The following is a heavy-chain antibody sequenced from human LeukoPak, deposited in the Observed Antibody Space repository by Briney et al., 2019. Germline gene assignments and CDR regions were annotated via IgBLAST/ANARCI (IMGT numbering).Heavy chain of an antibody. V-gene: IGHV4-31*03. CDR3: ARFVERITIFGVVPSDAFDI. D-gene: IGHD3-3*01. J-gene: IGHJ3*02. Sequence: SETLSLTCTVSGGSISSGGYYWSWIRQHPGKGLEWIGYIYYSGSTYYNPSLKSRVTISVDTSKNQFSLKLSSVTAADTAVYYCARFVERITIFGVVPSDAFDIWGQGTMVTVSS. CDR1: GGSISSGGYY. CDR2: IYYSGST.